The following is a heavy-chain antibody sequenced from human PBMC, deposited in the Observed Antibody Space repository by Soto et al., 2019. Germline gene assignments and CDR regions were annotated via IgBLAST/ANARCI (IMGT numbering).Heavy chain of an antibody. D-gene: IGHD4-4*01. Sequence: SETLSLTCTVSGGSISSGGYYWSWIRQHPXKGLEWIGYIYYSGSTYYNPSLKSRVTISVDTSKNQFSLKLSSVTAADTAVYYCARDSHTVVTVTTHQPYYYYDMDFWGQGTTVTVSS. CDR3: ARDSHTVVTVTTHQPYYYYDMDF. CDR1: GGSISSGGYY. CDR2: IYYSGST. J-gene: IGHJ6*02. V-gene: IGHV4-31*03.